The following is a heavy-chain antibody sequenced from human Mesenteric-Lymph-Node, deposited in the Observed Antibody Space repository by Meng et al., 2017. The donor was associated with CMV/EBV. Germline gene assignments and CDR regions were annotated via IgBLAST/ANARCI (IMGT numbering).Heavy chain of an antibody. CDR2: MNPNSGNT. CDR1: GYTFTNYD. Sequence: ASVKVSCKASGYTFTNYDINWVRQATGQGLEWMGWMNPNSGNTGYAQKFQGRVSITINTSISTAYMELSSLRSEDTAVYYCARDPVDTTNYYYYYGMDVWGQGTTVTVSS. J-gene: IGHJ6*02. CDR3: ARDPVDTTNYYYYYGMDV. D-gene: IGHD5-18*01. V-gene: IGHV1-8*03.